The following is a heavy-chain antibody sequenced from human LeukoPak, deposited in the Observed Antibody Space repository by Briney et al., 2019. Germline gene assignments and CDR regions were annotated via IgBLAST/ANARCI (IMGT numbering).Heavy chain of an antibody. J-gene: IGHJ4*02. V-gene: IGHV3-33*06. CDR3: AKVRSSSWSYYFDY. Sequence: GRSLRLSCAASGFTFSSYGMHWVRQAPGEGLEWVAVIWYDGSNKYYADSVKGRFTISRDNSKNTLYLQMNSLRAEDTAVYYCAKVRSSSWSYYFDYWGQGTLVTVSS. D-gene: IGHD6-13*01. CDR1: GFTFSSYG. CDR2: IWYDGSNK.